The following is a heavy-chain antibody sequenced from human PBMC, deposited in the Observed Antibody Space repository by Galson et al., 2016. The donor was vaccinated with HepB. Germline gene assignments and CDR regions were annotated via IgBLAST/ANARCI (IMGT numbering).Heavy chain of an antibody. Sequence: SLRLSCAASGFTFSSYSMNWVRQAPGKGLEWVSSISSSSSYIYYADSVKGRFTTSRDNAKNSLYLQMNSLRAEDTAVYYCARGDIVGASFDYWGQGTLVNVSS. CDR3: ARGDIVGASFDY. D-gene: IGHD1-26*01. CDR1: GFTFSSYS. J-gene: IGHJ4*02. V-gene: IGHV3-21*01. CDR2: ISSSSSYI.